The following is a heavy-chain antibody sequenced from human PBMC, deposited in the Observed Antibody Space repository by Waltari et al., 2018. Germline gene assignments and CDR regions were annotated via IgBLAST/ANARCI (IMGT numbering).Heavy chain of an antibody. CDR2: IYADERP. CDR1: GFTVSTTY. D-gene: IGHD3-16*01. Sequence: EVQLVETGGGLIQPGGSLRLSCAASGFTVSTTYMSWVGLAPGKGREWVSVIYADERPYYADSVKGRFTSSRDNSKNTVYLQMNILRAADTAVYYCARVGPSSHYAYWFDPWGQGTLVTVSS. V-gene: IGHV3-53*02. J-gene: IGHJ5*02. CDR3: ARVGPSSHYAYWFDP.